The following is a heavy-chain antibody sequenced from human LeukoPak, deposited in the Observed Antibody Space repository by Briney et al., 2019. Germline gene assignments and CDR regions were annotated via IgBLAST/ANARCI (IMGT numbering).Heavy chain of an antibody. Sequence: AGGSLRLSCAASGFPFSSYKMNWVRQAPGKGLEWVSYISTSSSSKYYADSVKGRFTFSRDNAKNSLYLQLNTLRAEDTAVFYCASFRDNYGFDYWGQGTLVTVSS. CDR3: ASFRDNYGFDY. V-gene: IGHV3-21*05. J-gene: IGHJ4*02. CDR1: GFPFSSYK. D-gene: IGHD5-18*01. CDR2: ISTSSSSK.